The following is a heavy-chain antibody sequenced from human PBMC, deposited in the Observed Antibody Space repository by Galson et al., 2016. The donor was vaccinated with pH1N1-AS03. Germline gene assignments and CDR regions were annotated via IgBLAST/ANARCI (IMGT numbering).Heavy chain of an antibody. V-gene: IGHV2-5*02. CDR2: IHWDDDK. Sequence: PALVKPTQTLTLTCDFSGFSLNTNGVGVGWIRQPPGKPLEWLTLIHWDDDKRYSPSLRTRLTITKDTPKNQVVLTMTNMDPVDTATYFCVHRRRTITVASVFDYWGQGALVTVPS. J-gene: IGHJ4*02. CDR3: VHRRRTITVASVFDY. D-gene: IGHD5-12*01. CDR1: GFSLNTNGVG.